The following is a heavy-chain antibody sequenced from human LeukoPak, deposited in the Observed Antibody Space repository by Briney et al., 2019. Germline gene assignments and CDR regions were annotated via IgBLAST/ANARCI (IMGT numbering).Heavy chain of an antibody. CDR1: GYTFTGYD. D-gene: IGHD1-26*01. CDR3: TRGSLSGSSRDC. V-gene: IGHV1-8*01. J-gene: IGHJ4*02. CDR2: MNPNNGDT. Sequence: GASVRVSCKASGYTFTGYDINWVRQATGQGLEWMGWMNPNNGDTGYAQKFQGRVTMNRNSSIDTAYMELSGLRSEDTAVYYCTRGSLSGSSRDCWGQGTLLTVSS.